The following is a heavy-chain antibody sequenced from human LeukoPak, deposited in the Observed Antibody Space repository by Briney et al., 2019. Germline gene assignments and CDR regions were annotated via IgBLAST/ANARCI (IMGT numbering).Heavy chain of an antibody. D-gene: IGHD3-22*01. CDR3: ARDKGISGYSIDY. Sequence: GGSLRLSCAASGFTFSSSSMNWVRQAPGKGLEWVSYISSSSSTIYYADSVKGRFTISRDNAKNSLYLQMNSLRAEGTAVYYCARDKGISGYSIDYWGQGTLVTVSS. CDR1: GFTFSSSS. J-gene: IGHJ4*02. V-gene: IGHV3-48*01. CDR2: ISSSSSTI.